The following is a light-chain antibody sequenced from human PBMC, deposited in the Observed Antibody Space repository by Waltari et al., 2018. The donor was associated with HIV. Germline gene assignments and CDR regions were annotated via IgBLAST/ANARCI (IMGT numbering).Light chain of an antibody. CDR3: QAWDTNTVV. J-gene: IGLJ2*01. CDR2: EDT. Sequence: SYDLTQPPSVSVAQGQTATITCSGNKLGDRFAQWFHQKPGLSPILLIFEDTKRPSGIPERFSASTSANTSTLAISGAQPVDEGDYYCQAWDTNTVVFGGGTKLTVL. V-gene: IGLV3-1*01. CDR1: KLGDRF.